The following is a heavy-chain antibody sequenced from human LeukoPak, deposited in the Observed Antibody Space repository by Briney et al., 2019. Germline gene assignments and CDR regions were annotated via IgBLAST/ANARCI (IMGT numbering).Heavy chain of an antibody. CDR2: ISAYNGNT. D-gene: IGHD1-26*01. Sequence: GASVKVSCKASGYTFTSYGISWVRQAPGQGLEWLGWISAYNGNTNYAQKLQGRVTMTTDTSTSTAYMELRSLRSDDTAVYYCAREAGWELLGYYCMDVWGQGTTVTVSS. CDR3: AREAGWELLGYYCMDV. V-gene: IGHV1-18*04. J-gene: IGHJ6*02. CDR1: GYTFTSYG.